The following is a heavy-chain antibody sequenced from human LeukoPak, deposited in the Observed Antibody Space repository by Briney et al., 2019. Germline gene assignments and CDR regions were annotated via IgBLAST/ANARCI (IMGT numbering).Heavy chain of an antibody. CDR1: GFTFSSYG. Sequence: GGSLRLSCAVSGFTFSSYGMSWVRQAPGKGLEWVSTISGSGGRTHYADAVKGRFTISRDNSKSTLYLQMNSLRAEDTAVYYCAFDFWGQGTLVTVSS. CDR2: ISGSGGRT. CDR3: AFDF. J-gene: IGHJ4*02. V-gene: IGHV3-23*01.